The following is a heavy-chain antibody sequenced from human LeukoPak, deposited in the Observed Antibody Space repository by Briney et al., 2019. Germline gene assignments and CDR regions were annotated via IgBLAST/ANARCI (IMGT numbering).Heavy chain of an antibody. Sequence: GGSLRLSCVVSGFSFNNYWMHWVRQAPGKGLVWVSRINSDGSTTSYAASVKGRFTISRDNAKNTLYLQMNSLRAEDTAVYYCARGIVGPTGDYWGQGTLVTVS. CDR1: GFSFNNYW. V-gene: IGHV3-74*01. D-gene: IGHD1-26*01. J-gene: IGHJ4*02. CDR3: ARGIVGPTGDY. CDR2: INSDGSTT.